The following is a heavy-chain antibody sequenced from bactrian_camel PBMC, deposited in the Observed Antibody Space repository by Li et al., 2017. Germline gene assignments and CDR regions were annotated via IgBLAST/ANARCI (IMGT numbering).Heavy chain of an antibody. Sequence: VQLVESGGGSVQAGGSLRLSCAASGSRYSRYYSTYCMGWFRQAPGKEREGVAIIDLDLSTSYADSVKGRFTISRESGKNTVHLQMNSLIPEDTGVYYCAGDRTYGAWYMESQYTYWGRGTQVTVS. J-gene: IGHJ4*01. D-gene: IGHD6*01. CDR3: AGDRTYGAWYMESQYTY. CDR2: IDLDLST. CDR1: GSRYSRYYSTYC. V-gene: IGHV3S53*01.